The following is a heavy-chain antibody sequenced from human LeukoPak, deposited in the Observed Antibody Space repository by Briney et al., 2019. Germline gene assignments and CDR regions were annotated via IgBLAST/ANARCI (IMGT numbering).Heavy chain of an antibody. Sequence: QTGGSLRLSCAASGFTFSSYAMSWVRQAPGKGLEWVSGISGSGDNTYYADSVKGRFTISRDNSKNTLYLQMNSLRAEDTAVYYCAELGITMIGGVWGKGTTVTISS. CDR2: ISGSGDNT. CDR1: GFTFSSYA. J-gene: IGHJ6*04. CDR3: AELGITMIGGV. V-gene: IGHV3-23*01. D-gene: IGHD3-10*02.